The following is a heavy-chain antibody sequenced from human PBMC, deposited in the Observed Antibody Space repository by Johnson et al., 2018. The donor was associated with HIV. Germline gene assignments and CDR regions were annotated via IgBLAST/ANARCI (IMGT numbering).Heavy chain of an antibody. J-gene: IGHJ3*02. Sequence: QVQLVESGGGLVKPGGSLRLSCAASGFTFSDYYMSWIRQAPGKGLEWVSAVSGSADSTYYADSVKGRFTISRDNAKNSLYLQMNSLRAEDMAVYYCATRITMVQGVIKGDAFDIWGQGTMVTVSS. D-gene: IGHD3-10*01. CDR2: VSGSADST. CDR3: ATRITMVQGVIKGDAFDI. CDR1: GFTFSDYY. V-gene: IGHV3-11*04.